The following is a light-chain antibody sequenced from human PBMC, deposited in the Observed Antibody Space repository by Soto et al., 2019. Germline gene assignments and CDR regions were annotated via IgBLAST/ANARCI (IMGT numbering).Light chain of an antibody. V-gene: IGKV1-39*01. J-gene: IGKJ4*01. Sequence: DIRTTQSPSSLSASVGDRVTITCRASQNIKTYLNWYQHKLGEAPKLLIYDASNLQGGVPSRFSGSGSGTDFTLTISSLQPEDFATYYCPQSYSTPLTFGGGTKVEIK. CDR2: DAS. CDR3: PQSYSTPLT. CDR1: QNIKTY.